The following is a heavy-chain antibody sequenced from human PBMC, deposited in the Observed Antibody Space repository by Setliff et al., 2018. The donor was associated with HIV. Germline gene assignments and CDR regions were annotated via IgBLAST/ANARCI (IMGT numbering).Heavy chain of an antibody. CDR2: IIPISGAA. Sequence: SVKVSCKASGVTFSNYPITWVRQAPGQGLEWMGRIIPISGAANYALKFQGKVTITADESTSTAYMELSSLRSEDTAVYFCARDGGYSGHQWFGDAFDIWGQGTMVTVSS. J-gene: IGHJ3*02. V-gene: IGHV1-69*13. CDR1: GVTFSNYP. CDR3: ARDGGYSGHQWFGDAFDI. D-gene: IGHD5-12*01.